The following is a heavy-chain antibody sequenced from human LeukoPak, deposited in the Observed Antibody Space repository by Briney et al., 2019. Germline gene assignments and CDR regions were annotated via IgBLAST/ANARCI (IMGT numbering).Heavy chain of an antibody. CDR2: IKQDGDEK. CDR1: GFTFSSYW. J-gene: IGHJ4*02. D-gene: IGHD5-18*01. Sequence: GGSLRLSCAASGFTFSSYWMSWVRQAPGKGLEWVANIKQDGDEKYYVDSVKGRFTISRDNAKNSLYLQMNSLRAEDTAIYYCARHLSGVTGYTYGRGIDYWGQGTLVTVSS. CDR3: ARHLSGVTGYTYGRGIDY. V-gene: IGHV3-7*01.